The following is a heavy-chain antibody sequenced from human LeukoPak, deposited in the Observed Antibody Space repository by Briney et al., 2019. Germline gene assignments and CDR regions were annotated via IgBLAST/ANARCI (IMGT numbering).Heavy chain of an antibody. V-gene: IGHV4-59*01. D-gene: IGHD6-19*01. CDR1: GGSISSYY. CDR2: IYYSGST. Sequence: SETLSLTRTVSGGSISSYYWSWIRQPPGKGLEWIGYIYYSGSTNYNPSLKSRVTISVDTSKHQFSLKLSSVTAADTTVYYCARDNRRQREQWLTTSYGMDVWGQGTTVTVSS. J-gene: IGHJ6*02. CDR3: ARDNRRQREQWLTTSYGMDV.